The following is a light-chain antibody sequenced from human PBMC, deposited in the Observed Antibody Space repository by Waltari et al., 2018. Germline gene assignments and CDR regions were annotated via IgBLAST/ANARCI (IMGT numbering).Light chain of an antibody. CDR1: QYISNN. Sequence: EIVMTQSPAALSVSPGERATLSCRASQYISNNLAWYQHNPGQPPRLLISGASTRATGVPARFSGSGSGTEFSLTIRSLQSEDSAIYFCQQYNTWPPSTFGQGTRLEIK. CDR2: GAS. V-gene: IGKV3-15*01. J-gene: IGKJ2*02. CDR3: QQYNTWPPST.